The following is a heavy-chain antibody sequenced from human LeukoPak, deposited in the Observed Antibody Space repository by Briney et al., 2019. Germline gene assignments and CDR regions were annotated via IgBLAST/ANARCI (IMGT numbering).Heavy chain of an antibody. CDR1: GFTFTDHY. D-gene: IGHD7-27*01. J-gene: IGHJ4*02. Sequence: ASVKVTCKASGFTFTDHYMHWVRQAPGQGLEWMGWINGKRGDTNYAQNFQDRVTMTRDTSTSTVYMELSRLTVDDTAVYYCARDHDWGVDYWGQGTLVTVSS. V-gene: IGHV1-2*02. CDR2: INGKRGDT. CDR3: ARDHDWGVDY.